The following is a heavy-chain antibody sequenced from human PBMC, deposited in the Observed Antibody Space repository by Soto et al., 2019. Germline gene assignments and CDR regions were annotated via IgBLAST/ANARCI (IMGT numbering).Heavy chain of an antibody. Sequence: GPTLVNPTQTLTLTCTFSGFSLSTSGMCVSWIRQPPGKALEWLALIDWDDDKYYSTSLKTRLTISKDTSKNQVVLTMTNMDPVDTATYYCARIGMGDSSGYLFDYWGQGTLVTVSS. V-gene: IGHV2-70*01. CDR1: GFSLSTSGMC. J-gene: IGHJ4*02. D-gene: IGHD3-22*01. CDR3: ARIGMGDSSGYLFDY. CDR2: IDWDDDK.